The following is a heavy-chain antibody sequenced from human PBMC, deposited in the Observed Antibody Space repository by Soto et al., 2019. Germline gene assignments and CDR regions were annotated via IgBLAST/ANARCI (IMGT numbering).Heavy chain of an antibody. J-gene: IGHJ4*02. D-gene: IGHD2-21*02. Sequence: QVQLVQSGAEVKKPGASVKVSCKASGYTFTSYAMHWVRQAPGQRLEWMRWINAGNGNTKYSQKFQGRVTITRDTSASTAYMELSSLTCEDTAVYYCARSIVVVTAAAYGGQGTLVSVSS. CDR3: ARSIVVVTAAAY. V-gene: IGHV1-3*01. CDR2: INAGNGNT. CDR1: GYTFTSYA.